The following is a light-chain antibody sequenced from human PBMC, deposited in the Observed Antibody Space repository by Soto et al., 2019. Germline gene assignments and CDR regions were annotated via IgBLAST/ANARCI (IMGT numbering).Light chain of an antibody. CDR2: DVS. CDR3: QQRSNWSPWT. Sequence: EIVLTQSPATLSLSPGERATLSCRASQSISSYLAWYQQRPGQAPRLLLYDVSNRATGIPARFSGSGSGTDFTLTISSLAAEDFAVYYCQQRSNWSPWTFGQGTRVEIK. CDR1: QSISSY. V-gene: IGKV3-11*01. J-gene: IGKJ1*01.